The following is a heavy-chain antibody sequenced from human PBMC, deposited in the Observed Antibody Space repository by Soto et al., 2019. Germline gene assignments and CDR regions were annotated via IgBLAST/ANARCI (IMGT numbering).Heavy chain of an antibody. CDR3: ARDQREYCTNGVCLYYYYYYMDV. CDR1: GDSVSSNSAA. Sequence: QTLSLTCAISGDSVSSNSAAWNWIRQSPSRGLEWLGRTYYRSKWYNDYAVSVKSRITINPDTSKNQFSLQLNSVTPEDTAVYYCARDQREYCTNGVCLYYYYYYMDVWGKGTTVTVSS. CDR2: TYYRSKWYN. J-gene: IGHJ6*03. D-gene: IGHD2-8*01. V-gene: IGHV6-1*01.